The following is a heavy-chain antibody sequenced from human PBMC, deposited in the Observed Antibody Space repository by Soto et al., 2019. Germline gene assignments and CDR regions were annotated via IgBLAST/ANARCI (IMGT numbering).Heavy chain of an antibody. CDR1: GYIFSNYL. Sequence: QVRLVQSGAEVKKPGASVKVSCKASGYIFSNYLIHWMRQAPGQNLEWMGSINGGNGNTKYSEKFQGRLTITRDTSASTANMELSSLISEGTAVYYCARDRFYGTFDSWGQGTLVTVSS. J-gene: IGHJ4*02. D-gene: IGHD4-17*01. CDR3: ARDRFYGTFDS. CDR2: INGGNGNT. V-gene: IGHV1-3*01.